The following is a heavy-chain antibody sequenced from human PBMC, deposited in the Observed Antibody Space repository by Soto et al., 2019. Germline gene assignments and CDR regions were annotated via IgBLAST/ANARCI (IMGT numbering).Heavy chain of an antibody. D-gene: IGHD5-12*01. CDR1: GFTFSSYS. CDR2: ISSSSSYI. J-gene: IGHJ6*02. V-gene: IGHV3-21*01. CDR3: ARDGYNYQSYYYYGMDV. Sequence: GGSLRLSCAASGFTFSSYSMNWVRQAPGKGLEWVSSISSSSSYIYYADSVKGRFTVSRDNAKNSLYLQMNSLRAEDTAVYYCARDGYNYQSYYYYGMDVWGQGTTVTVSS.